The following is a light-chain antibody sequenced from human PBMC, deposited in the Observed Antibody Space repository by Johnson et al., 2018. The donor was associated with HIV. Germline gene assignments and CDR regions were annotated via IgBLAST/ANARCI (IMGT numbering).Light chain of an antibody. V-gene: IGLV1-51*01. CDR2: DNN. CDR3: ATWDSNLSASYV. Sequence: QSVLTQPPSVSAAPGQKVTISCSGSSSNIGRNYVSWYQQLPGTAPKLLIFDNNKRPSGIPDRFSASKSCTSATLGITGLQTADAADYYCATWDSNLSASYVVGSATKVTVL. CDR1: SSNIGRNY. J-gene: IGLJ1*01.